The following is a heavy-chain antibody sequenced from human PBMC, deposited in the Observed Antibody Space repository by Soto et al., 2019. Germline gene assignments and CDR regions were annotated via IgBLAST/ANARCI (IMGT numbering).Heavy chain of an antibody. V-gene: IGHV1-69*02. Sequence: QVQLVQSGAEVKKPGSSVKVSCTASGGTFSSYTISWVRQAPGQGLEWMGRIIPILGIANYAQKFQGRVTITADKSTSTAYMELSSLRSEDTAGYYCARGDCSGGSCDSPSGYMDVWGKGTTVTVSS. CDR2: IIPILGIA. D-gene: IGHD2-15*01. CDR1: GGTFSSYT. CDR3: ARGDCSGGSCDSPSGYMDV. J-gene: IGHJ6*03.